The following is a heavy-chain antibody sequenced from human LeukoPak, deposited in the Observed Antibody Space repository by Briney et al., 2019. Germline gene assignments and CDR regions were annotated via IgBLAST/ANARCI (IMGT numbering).Heavy chain of an antibody. CDR1: GGSLSSYY. CDR3: ARSSDYYASGEVNWFDP. CDR2: IYYSGST. D-gene: IGHD3-10*01. J-gene: IGHJ5*02. V-gene: IGHV4-59*01. Sequence: PETLSLTCTLSGGSLSSYYWSWIRQPPGKGLEWIGYIYYSGSTNYDPSLKSRVTISVDTSKNQFSLKLTSVTAADTAVYYCARSSDYYASGEVNWFDPWGQGTLVTVSS.